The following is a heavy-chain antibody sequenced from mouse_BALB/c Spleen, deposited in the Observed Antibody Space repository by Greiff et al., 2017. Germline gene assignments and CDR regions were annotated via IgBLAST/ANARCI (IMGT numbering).Heavy chain of an antibody. CDR2: ISSGGST. D-gene: IGHD2-4*01. J-gene: IGHJ3*01. Sequence: EVQGVESGGGLVKPGGSLKLSCAASGFTFSSYAMSWVRQTPEKRLEWVASISSGGSTYYPDSVKGRFTISRDNARNILYLQMSSLRSEDTAMYYCARVYDYDRAWFAYWGQGTLVTVSA. V-gene: IGHV5-6-5*01. CDR1: GFTFSSYA. CDR3: ARVYDYDRAWFAY.